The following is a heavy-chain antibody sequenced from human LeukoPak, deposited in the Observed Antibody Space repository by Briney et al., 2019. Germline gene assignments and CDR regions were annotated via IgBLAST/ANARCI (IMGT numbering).Heavy chain of an antibody. V-gene: IGHV3-48*04. CDR2: TSSSSSTI. J-gene: IGHJ6*02. CDR3: ARLRYYGMDV. Sequence: PGGSLRLSCAASGFTFSGYDMSWVRQAPGKGLEWVSYTSSSSSTIYYADSVKSRFTISRDNAKNSLYLQMNSLRVEDTAVYYCARLRYYGMDVWGQGTTVTVSS. CDR1: GFTFSGYD.